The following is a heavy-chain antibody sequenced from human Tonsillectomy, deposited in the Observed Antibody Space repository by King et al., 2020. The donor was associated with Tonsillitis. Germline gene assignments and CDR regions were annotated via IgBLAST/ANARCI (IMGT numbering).Heavy chain of an antibody. V-gene: IGHV3-15*07. CDR1: GFTFNSAW. Sequence: VQLVESGGGLVQPGESLRLSCAASGFTFNSAWVNWVRQAPGMGLEWVGRFKSAAGDATMDYAAPVRGRFTISRDDSKNTVFLQMDSLKTEDTAVYYCTIDVPTPLSQIDYWGQGTQVTVAS. J-gene: IGHJ4*02. D-gene: IGHD1-14*01. CDR2: FKSAAGDATM. CDR3: TIDVPTPLSQIDY.